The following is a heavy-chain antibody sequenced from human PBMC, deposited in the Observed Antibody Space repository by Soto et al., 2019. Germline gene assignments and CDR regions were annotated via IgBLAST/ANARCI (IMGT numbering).Heavy chain of an antibody. D-gene: IGHD1-20*01. J-gene: IGHJ4*02. CDR1: GFTFSNYA. CDR2: ISGSGGST. Sequence: GGSLRLSCAASGFTFSNYAMNWVRQAPGKGLEWVSVISGSGGSTYYADSVEGRFTISRDASKNTLYLQLNSLRAEDTAVYYCVKGSRITGTTGSADYWGQGTLVTVSS. V-gene: IGHV3-23*01. CDR3: VKGSRITGTTGSADY.